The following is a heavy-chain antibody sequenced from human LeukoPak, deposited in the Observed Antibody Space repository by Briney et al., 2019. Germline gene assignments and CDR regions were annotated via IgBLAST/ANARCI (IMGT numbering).Heavy chain of an antibody. J-gene: IGHJ3*02. V-gene: IGHV3-23*01. CDR3: AKSFYSGSATSAFDI. CDR1: GVTFSSYA. D-gene: IGHD1-26*01. Sequence: GGALRLSCAASGVTFSSYAMTWVRQAPGKGLEWVSAISGSGGSTKYADSVKGRFTISRDNSKSTLYLQMNSLRAEDTAVYYCAKSFYSGSATSAFDIWGQGTMVTVSS. CDR2: ISGSGGST.